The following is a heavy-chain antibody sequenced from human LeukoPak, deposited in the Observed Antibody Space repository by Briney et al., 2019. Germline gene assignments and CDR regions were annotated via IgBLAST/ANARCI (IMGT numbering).Heavy chain of an antibody. Sequence: HLGGSLRLSCADSGFTFSSHWMHWVRQAPGKGLVWVSRIKYDASSTSYADSVKGRFTISRDNAKNTLYLQMNSLRAEDTAVYYCARGATYAYYQDYWGQGTLVTVSS. J-gene: IGHJ4*02. CDR2: IKYDASST. D-gene: IGHD1-26*01. CDR3: ARGATYAYYQDY. V-gene: IGHV3-74*01. CDR1: GFTFSSHW.